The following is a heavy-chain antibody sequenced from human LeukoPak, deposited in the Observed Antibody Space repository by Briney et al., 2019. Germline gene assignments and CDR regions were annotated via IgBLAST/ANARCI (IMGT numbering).Heavy chain of an antibody. CDR1: GFPFSSYS. D-gene: IGHD2-2*01. Sequence: GGSLRLSFAASGFPFSSYSMNWVRQAPGKGLEWVSSISSSSYIYYADSVKGRFTISRDNAKNSLYLQMNSLRAEDTAVYYCAGPAAVSHGGQGTLVTVSS. J-gene: IGHJ4*02. CDR3: AGPAAVSH. CDR2: ISSSSYI. V-gene: IGHV3-21*01.